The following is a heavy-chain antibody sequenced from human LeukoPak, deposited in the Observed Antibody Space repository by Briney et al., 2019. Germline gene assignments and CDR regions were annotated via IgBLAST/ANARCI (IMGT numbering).Heavy chain of an antibody. D-gene: IGHD1-26*01. CDR1: GFTFSSYG. CDR3: ARGSTIVGATHDY. V-gene: IGHV3-30*03. CDR2: ISYDGSNK. J-gene: IGHJ4*02. Sequence: GGSLRLSCAASGFTFSSYGMHWVRQAPGKGLEWVAVISYDGSNKYYADSVKGRFTISRDNSKNTLYLQMNSLRAEDTAVYYCARGSTIVGATHDYWGQGTLVTVSS.